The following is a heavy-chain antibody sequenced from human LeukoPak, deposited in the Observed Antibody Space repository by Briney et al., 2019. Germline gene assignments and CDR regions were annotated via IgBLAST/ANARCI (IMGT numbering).Heavy chain of an antibody. CDR3: ARSLSSGVPRGLWSVGHVATSIDY. Sequence: PSETLSLTCTVSGGSISSGGYYWSWIRQPPGKGLEWIGYIYHSGSTSYNPSLKSRVTISVDRSNNQFSLKLSSVTAADTAVYYCARSLSSGVPRGLWSVGHVATSIDYWGQGTLVTVSS. J-gene: IGHJ4*02. D-gene: IGHD2-21*01. CDR2: IYHSGST. V-gene: IGHV4-30-2*01. CDR1: GGSISSGGYY.